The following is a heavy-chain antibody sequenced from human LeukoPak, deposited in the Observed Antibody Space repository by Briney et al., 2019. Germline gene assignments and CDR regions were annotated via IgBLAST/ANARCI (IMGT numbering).Heavy chain of an antibody. CDR2: IIYSGGAT. V-gene: IGHV3-23*01. J-gene: IGHJ4*02. CDR1: GFTFSRSA. CDR3: AKDGLYYDGSEHVYYFDS. D-gene: IGHD3-22*01. Sequence: GRSLRLSCAASGFTFSRSAMTWVRQGPGTGLEFVASIIYSGGATYYADSVKGRFTISRDNSKNTLYLQMNSLRAEDTALYYCAKDGLYYDGSEHVYYFDSWGQGTLVTVSS.